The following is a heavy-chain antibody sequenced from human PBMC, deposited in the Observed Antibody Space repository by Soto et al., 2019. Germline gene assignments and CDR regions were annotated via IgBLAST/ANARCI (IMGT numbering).Heavy chain of an antibody. CDR2: ISHSGTT. D-gene: IGHD5-12*01. Sequence: SETLSLTCDVSGGSISSNYLWTWVRQPPGKGLEWIGEISHSGTTNYGPSLKSRVTISVDKSKNQFSLKLSSVIAADTAIYYCARDEDGDGYKFFDCWGQGALVTVSS. CDR1: GGSISSNYL. J-gene: IGHJ4*02. V-gene: IGHV4-4*02. CDR3: ARDEDGDGYKFFDC.